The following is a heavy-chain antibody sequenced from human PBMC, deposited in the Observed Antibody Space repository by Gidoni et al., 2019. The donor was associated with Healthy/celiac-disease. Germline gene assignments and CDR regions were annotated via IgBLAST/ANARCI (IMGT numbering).Heavy chain of an antibody. J-gene: IGHJ6*02. CDR2: IYWNDDK. Sequence: QITLKESGPTLVKPTQTLTLTCTFSGLSPSPSGVGVGWIRQPPGTALEWLALIYWNDDKRYSPSLKSRLTITKDTSKNQVVLTMTNMDPVDTATYDCARQPIGQWLDGSTATLRYYYYGMDVWGQGTTVTVSS. D-gene: IGHD6-19*01. V-gene: IGHV2-5*01. CDR1: GLSPSPSGVG. CDR3: ARQPIGQWLDGSTATLRYYYYGMDV.